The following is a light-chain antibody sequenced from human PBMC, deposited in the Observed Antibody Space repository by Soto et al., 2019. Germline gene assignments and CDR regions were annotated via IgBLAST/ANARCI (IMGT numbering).Light chain of an antibody. Sequence: SYELTQPPSVSVSTGQTARITCSGDALPKQYAYWYQQKPGQAPVLVIYKDSERPSGIPERFSGSSSGTTVTLNISGVQAEDEADYYCQSADSSGTYVVFGGGTKLTVL. CDR1: ALPKQY. CDR3: QSADSSGTYVV. V-gene: IGLV3-25*03. J-gene: IGLJ2*01. CDR2: KDS.